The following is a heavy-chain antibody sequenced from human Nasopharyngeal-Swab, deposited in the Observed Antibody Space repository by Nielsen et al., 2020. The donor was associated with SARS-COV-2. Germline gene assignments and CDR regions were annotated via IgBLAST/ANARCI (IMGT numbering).Heavy chain of an antibody. J-gene: IGHJ4*02. V-gene: IGHV3-23*01. Sequence: GESLKISCAASGFTFSSYAMSWVRQAPGKGLEWVSAISGSGGSTYYADSVKGRFTISRDNSKNTLYLQMNSLRAEDTAVYYCARDEEAGCWVYWGQGTLVTVSS. CDR1: GFTFSSYA. CDR2: ISGSGGST. CDR3: ARDEEAGCWVY. D-gene: IGHD6-19*01.